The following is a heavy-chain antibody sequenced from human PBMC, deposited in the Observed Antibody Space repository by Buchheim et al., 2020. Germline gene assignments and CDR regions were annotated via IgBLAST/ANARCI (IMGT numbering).Heavy chain of an antibody. V-gene: IGHV3-21*01. CDR3: ATGLRGFDY. J-gene: IGHJ4*02. D-gene: IGHD4-17*01. Sequence: EVQLVESGGGLVKPGGSLRLSCAASGFTFSSYSMNWVRQAPGKGLEWVSSISSSRRYIYYADSVKGRFTISRDNAKNTMYMQMNSLRAEDTAVYYCATGLRGFDYWGQGTL. CDR2: ISSSRRYI. CDR1: GFTFSSYS.